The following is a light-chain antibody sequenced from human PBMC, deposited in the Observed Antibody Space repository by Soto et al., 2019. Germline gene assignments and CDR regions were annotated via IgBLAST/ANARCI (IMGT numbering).Light chain of an antibody. CDR3: QQYSSLPHT. Sequence: ESVLTQSPATLSLSPGERATLSCRASQSVSNSFFAWYQQKPGQAPRLLIYGVSSRATGIPDRFSGSGSGTDFTLTIGRLEPEDFVVYYCQQYSSLPHTFGQGTKLEVK. CDR2: GVS. CDR1: QSVSNSF. V-gene: IGKV3-20*01. J-gene: IGKJ2*01.